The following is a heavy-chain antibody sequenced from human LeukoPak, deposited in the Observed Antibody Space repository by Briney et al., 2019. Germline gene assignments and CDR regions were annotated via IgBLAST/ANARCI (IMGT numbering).Heavy chain of an antibody. D-gene: IGHD3-3*01. CDR2: VYHGGST. Sequence: PSETLSLTCTIFGSSISDNYYWGWIRRPPGKGLEWIGSVYHGGSTYYNPSLKSRVTLSVDTSNNHFSLKLRSVTAADTAVYYCARHNYYHFWSTLNWFDPWGQGTLDTVSS. CDR1: GSSISDNYY. V-gene: IGHV4-38-2*02. J-gene: IGHJ5*02. CDR3: ARHNYYHFWSTLNWFDP.